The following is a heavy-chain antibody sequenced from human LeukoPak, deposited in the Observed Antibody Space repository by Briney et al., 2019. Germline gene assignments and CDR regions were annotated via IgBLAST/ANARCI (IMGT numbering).Heavy chain of an antibody. CDR3: ARDSYSSSPGDY. CDR1: GFTFSSYS. Sequence: PGGSLRLSCAASGFTFSSYSMNWVRQAPGKGLEWVAVVSYDGGNKYYADSVRGRFTISRDNSKNTLYLQMNSLRAEDTAVYYCARDSYSSSPGDYWGQGTLVTVSS. V-gene: IGHV3-30*03. D-gene: IGHD6-6*01. CDR2: VSYDGGNK. J-gene: IGHJ4*02.